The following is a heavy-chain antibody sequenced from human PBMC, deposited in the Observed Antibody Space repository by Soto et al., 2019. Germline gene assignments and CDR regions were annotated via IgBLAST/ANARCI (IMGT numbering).Heavy chain of an antibody. Sequence: EVQLLESGGGLAQPGGSLRLSCAASGFTFSSYPMSWVRQAPGQGLEWVSGIVGSGGITYYADSVKGRFTISRDNSKNTLYLQMNSLRAEDTAVYYCAKNSAATIRLGYDYWGQGTLVTVSS. CDR3: AKNSAATIRLGYDY. D-gene: IGHD5-12*01. CDR1: GFTFSSYP. CDR2: IVGSGGIT. J-gene: IGHJ4*02. V-gene: IGHV3-23*01.